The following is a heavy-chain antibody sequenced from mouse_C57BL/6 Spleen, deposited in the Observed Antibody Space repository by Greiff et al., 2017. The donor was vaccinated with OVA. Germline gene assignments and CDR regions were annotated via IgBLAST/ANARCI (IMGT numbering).Heavy chain of an antibody. J-gene: IGHJ2*01. CDR2: PISGCDYI. V-gene: IGHV5-9-1*02. CDR3: TRDPGLYYFDY. D-gene: IGHD1-2*01. CDR1: GGACSSYA. Sequence: EVMLVESGEGLVKPGGSLKLSCADCGGACSSYAMSWVPQIPNNTLECAPYPISGCDYIYYADTVKGRFTISRDNARNTLYLQMSSLKSEDTAMYYCTRDPGLYYFDYWGQGTTLTVSS.